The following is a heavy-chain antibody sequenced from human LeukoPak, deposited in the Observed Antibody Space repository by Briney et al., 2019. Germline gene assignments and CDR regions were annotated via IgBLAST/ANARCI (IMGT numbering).Heavy chain of an antibody. CDR3: ARLSDTEGSSTSYRASDI. Sequence: GRSLRLSCAASGFTFSSYAMHWVRQAPGKGLEWVAVISYDGNNKYYADSVKGRFTISRDNSKNTLYLQMNSLRAEDTAVYYCARLSDTEGSSTSYRASDIWGQGTMVTVSS. CDR1: GFTFSSYA. D-gene: IGHD2-2*01. CDR2: ISYDGNNK. V-gene: IGHV3-30-3*01. J-gene: IGHJ3*02.